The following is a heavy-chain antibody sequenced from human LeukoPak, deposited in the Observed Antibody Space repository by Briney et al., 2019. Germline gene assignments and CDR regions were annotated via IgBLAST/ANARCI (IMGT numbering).Heavy chain of an antibody. J-gene: IGHJ4*02. CDR3: ARGMSGYLPYYYFDY. CDR2: IWYDGSNK. Sequence: QSGRSLRLSCAASGFTFSSYGMHWVRQAPGKGLEWVALIWYDGSNKYYADSVKGRLTISRDNSKNTLYLQMNSLRAEDTAVYYCARGMSGYLPYYYFDYWGQGTLVTVSS. D-gene: IGHD3-3*01. V-gene: IGHV3-33*01. CDR1: GFTFSSYG.